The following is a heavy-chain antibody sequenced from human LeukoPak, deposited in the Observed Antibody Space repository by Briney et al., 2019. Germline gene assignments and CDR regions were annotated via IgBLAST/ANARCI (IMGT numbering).Heavy chain of an antibody. D-gene: IGHD3-10*01. J-gene: IGHJ4*02. CDR2: INPDGSEK. CDR3: ATYISGSYSRYFDY. Sequence: GGSLRLSCTASGFTFSIYWMTWVRQAPGKGLEWVANINPDGSEKYYVDSVKGRFTISRDNAKNSLYLQMNSLRAEDTAVYYCATYISGSYSRYFDYWGQGTLVTVSS. V-gene: IGHV3-7*05. CDR1: GFTFSIYW.